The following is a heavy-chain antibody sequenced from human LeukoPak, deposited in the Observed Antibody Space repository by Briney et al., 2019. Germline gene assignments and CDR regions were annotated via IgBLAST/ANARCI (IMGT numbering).Heavy chain of an antibody. Sequence: GGSLRLSCAASGFTFSSYAMHWVRQAPGKGLEWVAVISYDGSNKYYADSVKGRFTISRDNSKNTLYLQMNSLRAEDTAVYYCARLQNYYGSGSSDYWGQGTLVTVSS. V-gene: IGHV3-30-3*01. J-gene: IGHJ4*02. CDR3: ARLQNYYGSGSSDY. D-gene: IGHD3-10*01. CDR2: ISYDGSNK. CDR1: GFTFSSYA.